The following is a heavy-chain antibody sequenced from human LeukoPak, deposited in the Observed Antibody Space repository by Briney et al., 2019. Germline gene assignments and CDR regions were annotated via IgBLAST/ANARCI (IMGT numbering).Heavy chain of an antibody. CDR2: ISGSGGST. Sequence: GGSLRLSCAASGFTSSSYAMSWVRQAPGKGLEWVSAISGSGGSTYYADSVKGRFTISRDNAKNSLYLQMNSLRAEDTAVYYCARDGVVLSALYYYYYYMDVWGKGTTVTVSS. CDR1: GFTSSSYA. V-gene: IGHV3-23*01. CDR3: ARDGVVLSALYYYYYYMDV. J-gene: IGHJ6*03. D-gene: IGHD2-2*01.